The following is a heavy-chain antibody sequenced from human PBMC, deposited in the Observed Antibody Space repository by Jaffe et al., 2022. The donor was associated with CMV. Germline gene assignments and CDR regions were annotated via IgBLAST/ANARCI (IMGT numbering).Heavy chain of an antibody. V-gene: IGHV3-23*04. CDR1: GFTLSSYP. J-gene: IGHJ4*02. Sequence: EEQLVDSGGGLVQPGGSLRLSCVVSGFTLSSYPMNWVRQAPGKGLEWVAGIIGGGDSTYHADSVTGRFTISRDNSKNTLYLQMNSLRVEDTAIYYCAKGWGAYWGQGTLVTVSS. D-gene: IGHD1-26*01. CDR3: AKGWGAY. CDR2: IIGGGDST.